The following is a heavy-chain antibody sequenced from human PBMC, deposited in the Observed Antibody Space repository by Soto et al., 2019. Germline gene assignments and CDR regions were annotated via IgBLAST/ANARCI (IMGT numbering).Heavy chain of an antibody. V-gene: IGHV1-46*01. J-gene: IGHJ6*02. CDR3: ARGSGSFVYGMDV. D-gene: IGHD3-10*01. CDR1: GYTLSDYF. CDR2: INPRGGNT. Sequence: QVQLVQSGAEVKKPGASVKVSCNASGYTLSDYFMHWVRQAPGQGLEWMGTINPRGGNTRYAENFQGRVTMTSDTSTSTVYMELSSLRSDDTAVFYCARGSGSFVYGMDVWGQGTRVTVSS.